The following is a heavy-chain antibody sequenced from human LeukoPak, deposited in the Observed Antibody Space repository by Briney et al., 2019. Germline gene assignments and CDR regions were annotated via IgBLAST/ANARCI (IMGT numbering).Heavy chain of an antibody. CDR3: ARDSSGFWFSFDY. CDR2: IWYDGSNK. CDR1: GFTFSSYA. V-gene: IGHV3-33*08. J-gene: IGHJ4*02. D-gene: IGHD3-22*01. Sequence: PGGSLRLSCAASGFTFSSYAMSWVRQAPGKGLEWVAVIWYDGSNKYYADSVKGRFTISRDNSKNTLYLQMNSLRAEDTAVYYCARDSSGFWFSFDYWGQGTLVTVSS.